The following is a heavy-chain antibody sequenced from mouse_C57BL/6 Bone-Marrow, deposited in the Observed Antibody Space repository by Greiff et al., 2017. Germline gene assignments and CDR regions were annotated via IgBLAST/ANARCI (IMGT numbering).Heavy chain of an antibody. Sequence: EVQRVESGGGLVKPGGSLKLSCAASGFTFSSYTMSWVRQTPEKRLEWVATISGGGGNTYYPDSVKGRFTISRDNAKNTLYLQMSSLRSEDTALDYCARRSATGGYAMDYWGQGTSVTVSS. D-gene: IGHD1-1*01. CDR3: ARRSATGGYAMDY. J-gene: IGHJ4*01. CDR1: GFTFSSYT. CDR2: ISGGGGNT. V-gene: IGHV5-9*01.